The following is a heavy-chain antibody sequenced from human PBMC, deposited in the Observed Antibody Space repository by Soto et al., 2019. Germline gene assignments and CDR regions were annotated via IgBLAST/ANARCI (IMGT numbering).Heavy chain of an antibody. CDR3: AKGKISTTTYTSFDS. CDR2: ISSGAFTI. J-gene: IGHJ5*01. Sequence: GGSLRLSCVVSGFSFSDSYMTWVRQIPGKGLEWIASISSGAFTISYAAAVKGRFTISRDNFKSSLYLQMSSLRAEDTAVYYCAKGKISTTTYTSFDSWGQGTLVTVSS. V-gene: IGHV3-11*01. CDR1: GFSFSDSY. D-gene: IGHD1-26*01.